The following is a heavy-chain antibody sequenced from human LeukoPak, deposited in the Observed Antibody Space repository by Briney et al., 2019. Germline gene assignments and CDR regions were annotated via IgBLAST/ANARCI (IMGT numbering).Heavy chain of an antibody. CDR2: ISYDGSNK. J-gene: IGHJ3*02. CDR1: GFTFSSYG. D-gene: IGHD6-13*01. V-gene: IGHV3-30*18. CDR3: AKDSGYSSSWYAFDI. Sequence: PGGSLRLSCAASGFTFSSYGMHWVRQAPGTGLEWVALISYDGSNKNYADSVKGRFTISRDNSKNTLYLQMNSLRAEDTVVYYCAKDSGYSSSWYAFDIWGQGTMVTVSS.